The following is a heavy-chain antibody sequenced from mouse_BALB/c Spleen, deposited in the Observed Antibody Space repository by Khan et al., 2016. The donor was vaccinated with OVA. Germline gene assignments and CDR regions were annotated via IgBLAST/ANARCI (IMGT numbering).Heavy chain of an antibody. J-gene: IGHJ4*01. CDR1: GFSLTNYG. V-gene: IGHV2-3*01. CDR3: AKCTPDYYSMDY. CDR2: MWGDGST. Sequence: VKLLESGPGLVAPSQSLSITCTVSGFSLTNYGVNWVRQPPGKGLEWLGVMWGDGSTNFHSALKSRLIISKDNSQSQVFLELNSLQTDDTATYYCAKCTPDYYSMDYWGQGTSVTVSS.